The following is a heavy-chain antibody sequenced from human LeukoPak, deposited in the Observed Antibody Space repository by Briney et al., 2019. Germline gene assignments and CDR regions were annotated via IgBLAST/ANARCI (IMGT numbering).Heavy chain of an antibody. CDR3: ARGGNSGWRTPNDDY. CDR2: ITAYNGNT. D-gene: IGHD6-19*01. CDR1: GYTFTSYG. Sequence: ASVKVSCKASGYTFTSYGISWVRQAPGQGLEWMGWITAYNGNTNYAQKLQGRVTMTTDTSTSTAYMELRSLRSDDTAVYYCARGGNSGWRTPNDDYWGQGTLVTVSS. J-gene: IGHJ4*02. V-gene: IGHV1-18*01.